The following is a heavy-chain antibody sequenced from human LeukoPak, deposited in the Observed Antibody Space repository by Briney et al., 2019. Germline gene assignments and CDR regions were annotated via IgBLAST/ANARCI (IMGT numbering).Heavy chain of an antibody. CDR2: IIASSGST. V-gene: IGHV3-23*01. CDR1: GFSFNNYA. D-gene: IGHD5-12*01. Sequence: GGSLRLSCAASGFSFNNYAMSWVRQAPGKGLEWVSIIIASSGSTLYADSVKGRFTISRDNSKNTLYLQMNSLRVEDTAVYYCVKGGYDYVEVAYFDFWGQGTLVTVSS. J-gene: IGHJ4*02. CDR3: VKGGYDYVEVAYFDF.